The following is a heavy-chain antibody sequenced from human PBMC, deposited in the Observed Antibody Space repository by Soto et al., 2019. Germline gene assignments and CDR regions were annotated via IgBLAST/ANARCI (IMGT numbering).Heavy chain of an antibody. CDR2: IIPIFGTA. J-gene: IGHJ4*02. D-gene: IGHD1-26*01. Sequence: QVQLVQSGAEVKKPGSSVKVSCKASGGTFSSYAISWVRQAPGQGLEWMGGIIPIFGTANYAQKFQGRVTITADESTSTACVELSSLRSEDTAVYYCARSPLSGSYYYVFDYWGQGTLVTVSS. CDR3: ARSPLSGSYYYVFDY. CDR1: GGTFSSYA. V-gene: IGHV1-69*01.